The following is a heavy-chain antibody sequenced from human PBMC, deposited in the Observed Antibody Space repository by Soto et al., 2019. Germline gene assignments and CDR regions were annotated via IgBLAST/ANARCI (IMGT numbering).Heavy chain of an antibody. J-gene: IGHJ4*02. D-gene: IGHD1-1*01. Sequence: GGSLRLSCAASGFTFSDYYMSWVRQAPGRGLEWISYSSNSGTFARYATSVKGRFSVSRDNANNSLYLEMNSLRVEDTAVYYCARSGDNFNVLDYWGQGTPVTVSS. V-gene: IGHV3-11*06. CDR3: ARSGDNFNVLDY. CDR2: SSNSGTFA. CDR1: GFTFSDYY.